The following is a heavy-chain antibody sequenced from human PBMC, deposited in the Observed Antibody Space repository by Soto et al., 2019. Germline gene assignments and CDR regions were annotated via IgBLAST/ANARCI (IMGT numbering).Heavy chain of an antibody. J-gene: IGHJ4*02. CDR1: GGSISSYY. Sequence: SETLSLTCTVSGGSISSYYWSWIRQPAGKGLEWIGRIYTSGSTNYNPSLKSRVTMSVDTSKNQFSLKLSSVTAADTAVYYCAGTRDYYDSSGYYHFDYWGQGTLVTVSS. D-gene: IGHD3-22*01. CDR2: IYTSGST. V-gene: IGHV4-4*07. CDR3: AGTRDYYDSSGYYHFDY.